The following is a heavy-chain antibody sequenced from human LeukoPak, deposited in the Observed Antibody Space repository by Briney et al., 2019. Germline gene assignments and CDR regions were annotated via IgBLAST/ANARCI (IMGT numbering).Heavy chain of an antibody. CDR3: ARGGYYGSGNDFRFDP. Sequence: PSETLSLTCTVSGGSLSSYYWSWIRQPPGKGLEWIGYIYYSGSTNYKPSLKSRVTISVDTSKNQFSLKLNSVTAADTAVYYCARGGYYGSGNDFRFDPWGQGTLVTVSS. CDR2: IYYSGST. V-gene: IGHV4-59*01. D-gene: IGHD3-10*01. CDR1: GGSLSSYY. J-gene: IGHJ5*02.